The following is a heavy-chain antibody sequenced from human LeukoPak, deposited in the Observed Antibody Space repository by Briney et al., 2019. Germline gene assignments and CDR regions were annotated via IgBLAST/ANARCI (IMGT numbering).Heavy chain of an antibody. CDR3: ARHRGFYDPFDY. CDR2: VFYRGST. V-gene: IGHV4-59*08. Sequence: SETLSLTCTVSGGSISTFYWSWIRQSPGKGLEWIGYVFYRGSTSCNPSLKSRVTISVDTSNNQFSLRLSSVTAADTAVYYCARHRGFYDPFDYWGQGTLVTVSS. D-gene: IGHD2/OR15-2a*01. J-gene: IGHJ4*02. CDR1: GGSISTFY.